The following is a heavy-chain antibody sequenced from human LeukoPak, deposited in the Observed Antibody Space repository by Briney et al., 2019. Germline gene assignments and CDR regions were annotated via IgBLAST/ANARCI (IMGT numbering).Heavy chain of an antibody. Sequence: SETLSLTCTVSGGSISSYYWSWIRQPPGKGLEWIGYIYYSGSTNYNPSLKSRVTISVDTSKNQFSLKLSSVTAADTAVYYCARSIAARPPDYWGQGTLVTVSS. CDR1: GGSISSYY. CDR3: ARSIAARPPDY. CDR2: IYYSGST. V-gene: IGHV4-59*01. D-gene: IGHD6-6*01. J-gene: IGHJ4*02.